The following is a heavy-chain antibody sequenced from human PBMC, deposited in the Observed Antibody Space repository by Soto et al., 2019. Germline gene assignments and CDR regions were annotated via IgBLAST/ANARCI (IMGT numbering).Heavy chain of an antibody. V-gene: IGHV1-18*01. J-gene: IGHJ4*02. CDR2: ISAYNGNT. D-gene: IGHD3-9*01. CDR1: GYTFTRYG. Sequence: ASVKVSCKASGYTFTRYGISWVRQAPGQGLEWMGWISAYNGNTNYAQKLQGRVTMTTDTSTSTAYMELRSLRSDDTAVYYCARYYDILTGRKEYFDYSGQGTLVTVSA. CDR3: ARYYDILTGRKEYFDY.